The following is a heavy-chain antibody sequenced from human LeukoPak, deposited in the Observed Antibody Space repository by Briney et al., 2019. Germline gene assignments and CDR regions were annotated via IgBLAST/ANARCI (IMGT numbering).Heavy chain of an antibody. CDR1: GFTFSDYY. D-gene: IGHD3-22*01. CDR3: ARRGGAGYYDSSDHRFGY. J-gene: IGHJ4*02. CDR2: ISSSGSTI. V-gene: IGHV3-11*01. Sequence: GGSLTLSCAASGFTFSDYYMSWLRQAPGKGLEWVSYISSSGSTIYYADSVKGRLTTSRHNAKNSLYLQMNSLRAEDTAVYYWARRGGAGYYDSSDHRFGYWGQGTLVTVSS.